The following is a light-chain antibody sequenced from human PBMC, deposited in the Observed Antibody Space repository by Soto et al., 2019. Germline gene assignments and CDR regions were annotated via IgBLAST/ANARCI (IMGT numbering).Light chain of an antibody. CDR2: SNN. V-gene: IGLV1-44*01. CDR1: NSDIGVTT. CDR3: AAWDDSLNGPV. J-gene: IGLJ2*01. Sequence: QSVLTQPPSASGTPGQGVTISCSGSNSDIGVTTVSWYQQLPGTAPRLLIYSNNQRPSGVPDRFSGSKSGTSASLAISGLQSEDEADYYCAAWDDSLNGPVFGGGTKLTVL.